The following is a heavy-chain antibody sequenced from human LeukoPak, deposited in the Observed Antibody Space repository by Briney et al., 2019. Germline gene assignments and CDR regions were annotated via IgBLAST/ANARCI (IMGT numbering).Heavy chain of an antibody. J-gene: IGHJ3*01. V-gene: IGHV3-73*01. Sequence: GGSLRLSCVASGLTFSDSPMHWVRQASGKGLEWIGRIRSKDNNYATTYTASVEGRLTISRDDSKNTAYLHMSSLRSEDTAVYYCTTPHDSEAFDLWGQGTMVTVSS. CDR1: GLTFSDSP. CDR3: TTPHDSEAFDL. D-gene: IGHD2-21*02. CDR2: IRSKDNNYAT.